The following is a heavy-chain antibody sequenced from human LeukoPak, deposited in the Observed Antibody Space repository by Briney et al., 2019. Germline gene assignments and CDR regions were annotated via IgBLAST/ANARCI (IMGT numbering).Heavy chain of an antibody. CDR2: ISYDGSVK. J-gene: IGHJ6*02. V-gene: IGHV3-30*18. D-gene: IGHD3-10*01. CDR1: GFTFSSYG. Sequence: GGSLRLSCAVCGFTFSSYGMHWVRQAPGKGLEWVAFISYDGSVKYYADSVKGRLTISRGDSKNTLYLQMNSLRAEDTAVYYCANDLKGSGTYGMDVWGQGTTVTISS. CDR3: ANDLKGSGTYGMDV.